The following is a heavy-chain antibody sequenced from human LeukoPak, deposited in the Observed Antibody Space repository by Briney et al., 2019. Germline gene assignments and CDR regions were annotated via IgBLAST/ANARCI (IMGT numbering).Heavy chain of an antibody. CDR1: GFTFSDYT. Sequence: GGSLRLSCATSGFTFSDYTMNWVRQAPGKGLEWVSFISTSGTSIYYADSVRGRFTISRGNAKNSLYLQMNSLRAEDTAVYYCARDGTWGPGTLVTVSS. CDR2: ISTSGTSI. J-gene: IGHJ5*02. D-gene: IGHD1-26*01. V-gene: IGHV3-21*01. CDR3: ARDGT.